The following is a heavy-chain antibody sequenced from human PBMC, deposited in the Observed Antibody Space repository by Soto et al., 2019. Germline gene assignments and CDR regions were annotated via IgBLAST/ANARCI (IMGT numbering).Heavy chain of an antibody. CDR3: ARETSYDFWSGPQTMDV. CDR1: GFTFSSYV. D-gene: IGHD3-3*01. Sequence: QVQLVESGGGVVQPGTSLRLSCAPSGFTFSSYVMHWVRQAPGKGLEWVAVVHYDGTKKSYADSVRGRFTISRDNSENILYLQMNSLRPDDTAVYFCARETSYDFWSGPQTMDVWGQGTTVTVSS. J-gene: IGHJ6*02. V-gene: IGHV3-33*01. CDR2: VHYDGTKK.